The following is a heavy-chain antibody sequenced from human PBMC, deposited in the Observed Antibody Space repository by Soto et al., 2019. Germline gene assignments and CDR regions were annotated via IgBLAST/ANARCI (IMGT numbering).Heavy chain of an antibody. Sequence: SETLSLTCTVSGGPIISSSHYCVWIRQSPWTGLELIGSIDESGDSYYNPSLKSRVTIFVDTSKNQFSLKLISVTGADSAIYYCAREGGYVDYWGQGTLVTVSS. CDR1: GGPIISSSHY. J-gene: IGHJ4*02. CDR2: IDESGDS. D-gene: IGHD1-1*01. V-gene: IGHV4-39*02. CDR3: AREGGYVDY.